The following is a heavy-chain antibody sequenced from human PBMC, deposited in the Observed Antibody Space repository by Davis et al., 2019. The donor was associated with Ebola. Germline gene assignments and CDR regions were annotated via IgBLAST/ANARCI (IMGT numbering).Heavy chain of an antibody. D-gene: IGHD5-12*01. CDR3: ARRRVIHGLATNDYFDF. CDR2: IYPGDSDA. V-gene: IGHV5-51*01. Sequence: GGSLRLSCAASGYTFTTYWIGWVRQMPGKGLEWMGIIYPGDSDARYSPSFQGQVTISADKSINTAYLQWSSLKASNTAMYYCARRRVIHGLATNDYFDFWGQGILVTVSS. J-gene: IGHJ4*02. CDR1: GYTFTTYW.